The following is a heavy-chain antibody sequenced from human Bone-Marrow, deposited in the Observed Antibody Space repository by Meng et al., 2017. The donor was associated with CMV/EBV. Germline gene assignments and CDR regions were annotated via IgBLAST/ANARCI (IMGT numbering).Heavy chain of an antibody. CDR1: GFTFGDYY. CDR3: ARGYGLSIAARPDFDY. V-gene: IGHV3-11*04. J-gene: IGHJ4*02. D-gene: IGHD6-6*01. CDR2: ISGSGGTI. Sequence: GGSLRLSCAASGFTFGDYYMNWIRQAPGKGLEWVGYISGSGGTIYYADSVEGRFTISRDNAKNTLYLQMNSLRAEDTAVYYCARGYGLSIAARPDFDYWGQGTLVTVSS.